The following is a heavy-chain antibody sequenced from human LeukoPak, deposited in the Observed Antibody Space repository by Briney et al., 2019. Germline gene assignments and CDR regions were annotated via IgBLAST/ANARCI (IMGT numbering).Heavy chain of an antibody. CDR3: AREGSGSYGSGRFDY. CDR1: GFTFSSYG. CDR2: ISYDGSNK. Sequence: GGSLRLSCAASGFTFSSYGMHWVRQAPGKGLEWVAVISYDGSNKYYADSVKGRFTISRDNSKNTLYLQMNSLRAEDTAVYYCAREGSGSYGSGRFDYWGQGTLVTVSS. J-gene: IGHJ4*02. V-gene: IGHV3-30*03. D-gene: IGHD1-26*01.